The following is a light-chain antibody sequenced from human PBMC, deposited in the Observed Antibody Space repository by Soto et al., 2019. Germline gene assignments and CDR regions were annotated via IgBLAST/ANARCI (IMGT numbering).Light chain of an antibody. J-gene: IGKJ2*01. V-gene: IGKV1-5*03. CDR1: HSICNL. Sequence: DIQLTQSPSTLSASVGDRVTITCRASHSICNLLAWSQQKPGKAPKLLMYRASTLAGGVPSRFSGSGSGTEITLTIGSLQPEDFATYYCQQYSSYSPTFGQGTKLEIK. CDR3: QQYSSYSPT. CDR2: RAS.